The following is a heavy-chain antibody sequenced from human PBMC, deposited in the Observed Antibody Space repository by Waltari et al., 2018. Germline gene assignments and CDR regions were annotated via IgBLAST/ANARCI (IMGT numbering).Heavy chain of an antibody. J-gene: IGHJ4*02. V-gene: IGHV1-69*13. Sequence: QVQLVQSGAEVKKPGSSVKVSCKASGGTFSSYAISWVRQAPGQGLEWMGGIIPTFGTANYAQKFQGRVTITADESTSTAYMELSSLRSEDTAVYYCARDYSGNPLWDSSGYNDYWGQGTLVTVSS. D-gene: IGHD3-22*01. CDR1: GGTFSSYA. CDR2: IIPTFGTA. CDR3: ARDYSGNPLWDSSGYNDY.